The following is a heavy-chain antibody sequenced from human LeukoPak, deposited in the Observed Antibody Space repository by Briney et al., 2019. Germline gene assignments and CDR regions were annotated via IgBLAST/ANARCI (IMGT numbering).Heavy chain of an antibody. CDR3: ARLNGGDYFDY. CDR1: GGSISSYY. CDR2: IYYSGST. Sequence: SETLSLTCTVSGGSISSYYWSWIRQPPGKGLEWIGYIYYSGSTNYNPSLKSRVTISVDTSKNQFPLKLSSVTAADTAVYYCARLNGGDYFDYWGQGTLVTVSS. D-gene: IGHD2-21*01. J-gene: IGHJ4*02. V-gene: IGHV4-59*08.